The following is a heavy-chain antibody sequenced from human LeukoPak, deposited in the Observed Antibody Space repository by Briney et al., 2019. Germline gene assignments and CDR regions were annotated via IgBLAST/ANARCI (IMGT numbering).Heavy chain of an antibody. CDR3: TRDLSAYCSSTSCYNWFDP. J-gene: IGHJ5*02. D-gene: IGHD2-2*01. CDR2: IRSKAYGGTT. V-gene: IGHV3-49*04. Sequence: PGGSLRLSCTAPGFTFGDYAMSWVRQAPGKGLEWVGFIRSKAYGGTTEYAASVKGRFTISRDDSKSIAYLQMNSLKTEDTAVYYCTRDLSAYCSSTSCYNWFDPWGQGTLVTVSS. CDR1: GFTFGDYA.